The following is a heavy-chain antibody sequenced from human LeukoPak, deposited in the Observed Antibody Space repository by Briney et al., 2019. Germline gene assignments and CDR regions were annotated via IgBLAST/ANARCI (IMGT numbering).Heavy chain of an antibody. Sequence: SETLSLTCTVSGGSISSGGYYWSWIRQHPGKGLEWIGYIYYSGSTYYNPSLKSRVTISVDTSKNQFSLKLSSVTAADTAVYYCARVAGIVVVPAVWFDPWGQGTLVTVSS. CDR3: ARVAGIVVVPAVWFDP. J-gene: IGHJ5*02. V-gene: IGHV4-31*03. D-gene: IGHD2-2*01. CDR1: GGSISSGGYY. CDR2: IYYSGST.